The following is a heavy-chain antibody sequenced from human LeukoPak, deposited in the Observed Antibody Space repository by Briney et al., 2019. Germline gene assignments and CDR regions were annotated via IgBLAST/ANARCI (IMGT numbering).Heavy chain of an antibody. CDR3: ANSYLG. V-gene: IGHV3-23*01. CDR2: ISISGGST. Sequence: TGGSLRLSCVASAFAFSSNWMSWVRQAPGKGPEWVSIISISGGSTYADSVKGRFTISRDNSKNTLYLQMNSLRAEDTAIYYCANSYLGWGQGTLVTVSS. J-gene: IGHJ4*02. CDR1: AFAFSSNW.